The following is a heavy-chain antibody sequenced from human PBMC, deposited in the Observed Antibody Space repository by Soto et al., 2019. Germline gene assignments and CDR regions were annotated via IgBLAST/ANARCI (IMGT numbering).Heavy chain of an antibody. J-gene: IGHJ4*02. CDR1: GGTFSSYT. Sequence: SVTVSCAAFGGTFSSYTISWVRQAPGQGLEWMGRIIPILGIANYAQKFQGRVTITADKSTSTAYMELSSLRSEDTAVYYCARTRGDYFGYWGQGTLVTVSS. CDR2: IIPILGIA. V-gene: IGHV1-69*02. D-gene: IGHD4-17*01. CDR3: ARTRGDYFGY.